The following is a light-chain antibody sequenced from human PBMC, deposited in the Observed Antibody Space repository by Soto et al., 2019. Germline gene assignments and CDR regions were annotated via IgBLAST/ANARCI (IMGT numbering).Light chain of an antibody. J-gene: IGKJ4*01. CDR1: QSVSSSY. Sequence: EIVLTQSPGTLSLSPGERATLSCRASQSVSSSYLAWYQQKPGQAPRLLIYGASSRATGIPDRFSGSGSGTDFTLTISRLEPEDFAVYYCHQYADSPLTFGGGTKVEIK. V-gene: IGKV3-20*01. CDR3: HQYADSPLT. CDR2: GAS.